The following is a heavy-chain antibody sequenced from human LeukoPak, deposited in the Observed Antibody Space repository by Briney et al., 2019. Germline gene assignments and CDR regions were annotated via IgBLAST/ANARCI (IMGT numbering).Heavy chain of an antibody. CDR1: GYTFTVYY. V-gene: IGHV1-2*02. J-gene: IGHJ4*02. D-gene: IGHD4-17*01. CDR2: INPINGDT. CDR3: ASGDHRGGDYSSGN. Sequence: GASVNVSCKASGYTFTVYYMHWVRQAPGQGLEWMGWINPINGDTIYAQKFRGRVTVTRDTSITTAYMELSRLRSDDTAVYYCASGDHRGGDYSSGNWGQGTLVTVSS.